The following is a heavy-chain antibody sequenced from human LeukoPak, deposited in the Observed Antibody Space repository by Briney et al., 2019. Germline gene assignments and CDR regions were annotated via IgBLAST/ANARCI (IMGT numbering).Heavy chain of an antibody. CDR3: ARISSSAFDN. D-gene: IGHD6-6*01. Sequence: GGSLRLSCAASGFTFSSYSINWVRQAPGKGLEWVSSISSTSSYIYYADSVKGRFTISGDNAKNSLYLQMNSLRADDTAVYYCARISSSAFDNWGQGTMVTVSS. J-gene: IGHJ3*02. CDR2: ISSTSSYI. CDR1: GFTFSSYS. V-gene: IGHV3-21*01.